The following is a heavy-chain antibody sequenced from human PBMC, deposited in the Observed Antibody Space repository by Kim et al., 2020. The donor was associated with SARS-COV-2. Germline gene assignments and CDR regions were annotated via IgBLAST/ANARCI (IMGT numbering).Heavy chain of an antibody. CDR1: GFTFSSYG. CDR2: ISYDGSNK. J-gene: IGHJ6*02. V-gene: IGHV3-30*18. Sequence: GGSLRLSCAASGFTFSSYGMHWVRQAPGKGLEWVAVISYDGSNKYYADSVKGRFTISRDNSKNTLYLQMNSLRAEDTAVYYCAKDQGIAVAGIWTTVVTRAYYYYGMDVWGQGTTVTVSS. D-gene: IGHD6-19*01. CDR3: AKDQGIAVAGIWTTVVTRAYYYYGMDV.